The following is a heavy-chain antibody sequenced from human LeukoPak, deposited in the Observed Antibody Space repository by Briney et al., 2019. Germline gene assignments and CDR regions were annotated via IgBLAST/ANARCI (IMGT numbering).Heavy chain of an antibody. CDR3: ARRVVVVPAAPTPGDNWFDP. J-gene: IGHJ5*02. Sequence: GASVKVSCKASGYTFTSYYMHWVRQAPGQGLEWMGIINPSGGSTSYAQKFQGRVTMTRDTSTSTVYMELSSLGSEDTAVYYCARRVVVVPAAPTPGDNWFDPWGQGTLVTDPS. V-gene: IGHV1-46*01. CDR1: GYTFTSYY. D-gene: IGHD2-2*01. CDR2: INPSGGST.